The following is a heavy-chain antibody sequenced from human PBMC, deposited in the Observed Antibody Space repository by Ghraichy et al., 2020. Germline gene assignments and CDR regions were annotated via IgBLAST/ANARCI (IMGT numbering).Heavy chain of an antibody. CDR2: IFWDDIK. CDR1: GFSLNSTGVG. J-gene: IGHJ6*02. CDR3: AHVFNDFWSAYSSGYYYGLDV. Sequence: SGPTLVKPTQTLTLTCTFFGFSLNSTGVGVGWIRQPPGKALEWLTVIFWDDIKRYSPSLETRLTITKDTSRNQVVLTMSNMDPVDTGTYYCAHVFNDFWSAYSSGYYYGLDVWGQGTTVTVSS. V-gene: IGHV2-5*02. D-gene: IGHD3-3*01.